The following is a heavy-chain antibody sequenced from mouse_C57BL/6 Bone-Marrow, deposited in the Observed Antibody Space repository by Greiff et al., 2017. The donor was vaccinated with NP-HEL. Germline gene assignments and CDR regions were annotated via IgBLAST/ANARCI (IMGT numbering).Heavy chain of an antibody. Sequence: QVQLQQPGAELVKPGASVKLSCKASGYTFTSYWMQWVKQRPGQGLEWIGEIDPSDSYTNYNQKFKGKATLTVDTSSSTAYMQLSSLTSEDSAVHYCAITTVVADYWGQGTTLTVSS. J-gene: IGHJ2*01. CDR1: GYTFTSYW. V-gene: IGHV1-50*01. CDR2: IDPSDSYT. D-gene: IGHD1-1*01. CDR3: AITTVVADY.